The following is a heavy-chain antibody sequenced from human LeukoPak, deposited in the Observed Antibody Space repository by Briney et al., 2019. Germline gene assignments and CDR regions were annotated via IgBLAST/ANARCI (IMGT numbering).Heavy chain of an antibody. CDR3: ARAAEQWLVLNPFDY. CDR2: IRYDGSVT. D-gene: IGHD6-19*01. V-gene: IGHV3-30*02. J-gene: IGHJ4*02. CDR1: GFSFNTYA. Sequence: PGGSLRLSCAASGFSFNTYAMHWVRQAPGKGLEWVAFIRYDGSVTYHADSVKGRFTISRDNSKNTLYLQMNSLRAEDTAVYYCARAAEQWLVLNPFDYWGQGTLVTVSS.